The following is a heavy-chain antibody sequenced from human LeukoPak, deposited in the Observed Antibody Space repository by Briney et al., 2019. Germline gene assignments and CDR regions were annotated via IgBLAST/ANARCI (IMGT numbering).Heavy chain of an antibody. CDR2: ISSSGSTI. J-gene: IGHJ4*02. V-gene: IGHV3-48*03. CDR1: GFTFSSYE. Sequence: QPGGSLRLSCAASGFTFSSYEMNWVRQAPGKGLEWVSYISSSGSTIYYADSVKGRFTISRDNAKNTLYLQMNSLRVEDTAVYYCARVLRGYDTSAYYYHYFDYWGQGTLVTVSS. CDR3: ARVLRGYDTSAYYYHYFDY. D-gene: IGHD3-22*01.